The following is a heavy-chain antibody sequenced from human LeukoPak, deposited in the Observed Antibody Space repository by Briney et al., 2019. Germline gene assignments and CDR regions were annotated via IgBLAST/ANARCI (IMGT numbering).Heavy chain of an antibody. J-gene: IGHJ4*02. D-gene: IGHD2-15*01. Sequence: GRSLRLSCAASGFTFSNYGMHWVRQAPGKGLEWVSSISSSSSYIYYADSVKGRFTISRDNAKSSLYLQMNSLRAEDTAVYYCASPPSQGGWGQGTLVTVSS. CDR3: ASPPSQGG. CDR1: GFTFSNYG. CDR2: ISSSSSYI. V-gene: IGHV3-21*01.